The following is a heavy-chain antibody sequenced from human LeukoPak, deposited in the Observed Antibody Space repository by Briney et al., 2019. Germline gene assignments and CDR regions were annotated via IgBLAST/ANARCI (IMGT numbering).Heavy chain of an antibody. CDR1: GGSISSYY. CDR3: ARVKRVSDYDSRLDAFDI. J-gene: IGHJ3*02. Sequence: SETLSLTCTVSGGSISSYYWSWIRQPPGKGLEWIGYIYYSGSTNYNPSLKSRVTISVDTSKNQFSLKLSSVTAADTAVYYCARVKRVSDYDSRLDAFDIWGQGTMVTVSS. CDR2: IYYSGST. V-gene: IGHV4-59*01. D-gene: IGHD3-22*01.